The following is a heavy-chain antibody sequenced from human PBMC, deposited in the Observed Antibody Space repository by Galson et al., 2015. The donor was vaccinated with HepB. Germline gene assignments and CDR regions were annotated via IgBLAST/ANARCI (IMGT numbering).Heavy chain of an antibody. CDR2: ISRDGSST. CDR3: VRTAGVLYYNFYYMDV. Sequence: SLRLSCAASGFTFSSYWMHWVRQAPGKGLEWVSRISRDGSSTSYADSVKGRFTISRDNAKNTLYLQMTSLRAEDTAVYYCVRTAGVLYYNFYYMDVLGKATTGTVSS. CDR1: GFTFSSYW. V-gene: IGHV3-74*01. D-gene: IGHD2/OR15-2a*01. J-gene: IGHJ6*03.